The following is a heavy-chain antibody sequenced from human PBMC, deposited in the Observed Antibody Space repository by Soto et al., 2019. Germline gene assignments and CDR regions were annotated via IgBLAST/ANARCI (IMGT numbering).Heavy chain of an antibody. J-gene: IGHJ6*03. CDR3: AGGTTVTTTPTYYYGDF. V-gene: IGHV1-18*01. D-gene: IGHD4-4*01. Sequence: ASVKVSCKASGYTFTSYGISWVRQAPGQGLEWMGWISAYNGNTNYAQNLQGRVTMTTDTSTTTAYMELRSLRSDDTAIYYCAGGTTVTTTPTYYYGDFGGKGTTVTASS. CDR1: GYTFTSYG. CDR2: ISAYNGNT.